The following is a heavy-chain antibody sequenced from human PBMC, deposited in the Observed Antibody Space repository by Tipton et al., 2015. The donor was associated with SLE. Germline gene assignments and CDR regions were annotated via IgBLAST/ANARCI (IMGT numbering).Heavy chain of an antibody. V-gene: IGHV4-34*01. CDR1: GGSFSGYY. Sequence: TLSLTCTVYGGSFSGYYWSWIRQPPGKGLEWIGEINHSGSTNYNPSLESRVTISVDTSKNQFSLKLSSVTAADTAIYYCARESGDLWGQGTLVTVSS. CDR2: INHSGST. CDR3: ARESGDL. J-gene: IGHJ5*02. D-gene: IGHD1-26*01.